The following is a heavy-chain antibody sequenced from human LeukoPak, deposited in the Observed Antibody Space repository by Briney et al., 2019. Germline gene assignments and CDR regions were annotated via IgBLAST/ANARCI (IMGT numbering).Heavy chain of an antibody. CDR1: GSSTADYG. CDR2: INHSGST. V-gene: IGHV4-34*01. J-gene: IGHJ4*02. CDR3: ARGGNIRGIAARLKAYNFDY. Sequence: GSLRLSCVASGSSTADYGMSWVRQRPGKGLEWIGEINHSGSTNYNPSLKSRVTISVDTSKNQFSLKLSSVTAADTAVYYCARGGNIRGIAARLKAYNFDYWGQGTLVTVSS. D-gene: IGHD6-6*01.